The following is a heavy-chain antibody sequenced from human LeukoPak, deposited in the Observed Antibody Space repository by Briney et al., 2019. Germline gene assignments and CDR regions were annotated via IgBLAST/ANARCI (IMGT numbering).Heavy chain of an antibody. J-gene: IGHJ4*02. V-gene: IGHV3-33*01. CDR1: GFTFRSYG. CDR2: IWYDGSNK. Sequence: GRTLRLSCAASGFTFRSYGMHWVRHAPGKGLEWVAFIWYDGSNKYYAASVKGRFTISRDNSKNTLYLQMNSLRAEDTAVYYCARAVVRGVSRRRGYFDYWGQGTLVTVSS. CDR3: ARAVVRGVSRRRGYFDY. D-gene: IGHD3-10*01.